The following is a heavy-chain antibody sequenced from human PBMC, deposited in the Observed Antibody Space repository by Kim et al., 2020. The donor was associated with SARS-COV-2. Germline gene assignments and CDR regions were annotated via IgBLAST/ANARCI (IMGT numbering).Heavy chain of an antibody. V-gene: IGHV3-23*01. Sequence: GGSLRLSCAASGFTFSSYAMSWVRQAPGKGLEWVSAISGSGGSTYYADSVKGRFTISRDNSKNTLYLQMNSLRAEDTAVYYCAKGLRFRYYYYGMDVWGQGTTVTVSS. CDR1: GFTFSSYA. J-gene: IGHJ6*02. D-gene: IGHD3-3*01. CDR2: ISGSGGST. CDR3: AKGLRFRYYYYGMDV.